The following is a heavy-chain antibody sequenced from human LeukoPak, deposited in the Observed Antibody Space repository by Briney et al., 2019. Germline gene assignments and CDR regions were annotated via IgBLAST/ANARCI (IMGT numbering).Heavy chain of an antibody. CDR3: ARANGYCSSTSCAGVSPRAYYYSYYMDV. CDR2: IYYSGST. Sequence: PSETLSLTCTVSGGSISSHYWSWIRQPPGKGLEWIGYIYYSGSTNYNPSLNSRVIISGDTSKNHFSLKLSSVAAADTAVYYCARANGYCSSTSCAGVSPRAYYYSYYMDVWGKGTTVTVSS. D-gene: IGHD2-2*01. CDR1: GGSISSHY. V-gene: IGHV4-59*11. J-gene: IGHJ6*03.